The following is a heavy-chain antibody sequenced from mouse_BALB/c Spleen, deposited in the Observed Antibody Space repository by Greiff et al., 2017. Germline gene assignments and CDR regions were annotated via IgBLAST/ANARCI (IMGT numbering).Heavy chain of an antibody. Sequence: EVQRVESGGGLVQPGGSRKLSCAASGFTFSSFGMHWVRQAPEKGLEWVAYISSGSSTIYYADTVKGRFTISRDNPKNTLFLQMTSLRSEDTAMYYCARFPYYDYDGLYAMDYWGQGTSVTVSS. J-gene: IGHJ4*01. CDR3: ARFPYYDYDGLYAMDY. CDR2: ISSGSSTI. V-gene: IGHV5-17*02. CDR1: GFTFSSFG. D-gene: IGHD2-4*01.